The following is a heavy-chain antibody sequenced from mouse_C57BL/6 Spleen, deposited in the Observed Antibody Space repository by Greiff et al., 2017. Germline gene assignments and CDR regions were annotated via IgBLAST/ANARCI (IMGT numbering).Heavy chain of an antibody. V-gene: IGHV1-80*01. J-gene: IGHJ3*01. CDR1: GYAFSSYW. Sequence: QVQLKQSGAELVKPGASVKISCKASGYAFSSYWMNWVKQRPGKGLEWIGQIYPGDGDTNYNGKFKGKATLTADKSSRTAYMQLSSLTSEDSAVYFCARDYGSSSFAYWGQGTLVTVSA. CDR3: ARDYGSSSFAY. CDR2: IYPGDGDT. D-gene: IGHD1-1*01.